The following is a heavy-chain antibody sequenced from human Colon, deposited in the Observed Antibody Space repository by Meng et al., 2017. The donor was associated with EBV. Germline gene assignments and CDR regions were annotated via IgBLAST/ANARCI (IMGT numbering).Heavy chain of an antibody. CDR2: VRYSGTA. J-gene: IGHJ4*02. D-gene: IGHD4-17*01. CDR3: ARHVYGDSYGF. Sequence: QLEWAGPGMVKPSGALSLTCIVSGGSLDNSDYFWDWIRQPPGKGLEWIGSVRYSGTAYYNPSLTSRVTISVDTSKNQFSLNLSSLTAADKAVYYCARHVYGDSYGFWGQGTLVTVSS. V-gene: IGHV4-39*01. CDR1: GGSLDNSDYF.